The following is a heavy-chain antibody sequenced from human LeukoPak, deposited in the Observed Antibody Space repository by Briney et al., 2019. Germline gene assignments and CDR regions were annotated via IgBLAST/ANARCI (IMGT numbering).Heavy chain of an antibody. D-gene: IGHD6-13*01. CDR3: ARAGYSSSWYGAFDI. CDR1: GYTFTSYG. Sequence: ASVKVSCKASGYTFTSYGISWVRQAPGQGLEWMGWISAYNGNTNYALKLQGRVTMTTDTSTSTAYMELRSLRSDDTAVYYCARAGYSSSWYGAFDIWGQGTMVTVSS. V-gene: IGHV1-18*01. CDR2: ISAYNGNT. J-gene: IGHJ3*02.